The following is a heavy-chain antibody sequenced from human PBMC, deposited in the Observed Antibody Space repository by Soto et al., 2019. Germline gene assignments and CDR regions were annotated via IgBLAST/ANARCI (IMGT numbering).Heavy chain of an antibody. CDR2: IYYSGST. CDR1: GGSISSSSYY. J-gene: IGHJ3*02. V-gene: IGHV4-39*01. CDR3: ARGAITMIVVVTPHDAFDI. D-gene: IGHD3-22*01. Sequence: PSETLSLTCTVSGGSISSSSYYWGWIRQPPGKGLEWIGSIYYSGSTYYNPSLKSRVTISVDTSKNQFSLKLSSVTAADTAVYYCARGAITMIVVVTPHDAFDILGQGTMVTGSS.